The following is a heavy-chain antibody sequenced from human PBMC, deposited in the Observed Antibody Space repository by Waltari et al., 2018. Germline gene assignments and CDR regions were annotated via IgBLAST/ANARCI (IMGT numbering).Heavy chain of an antibody. J-gene: IGHJ4*02. CDR2: IRNEADDETT. V-gene: IGHV3-49*03. CDR3: TRDPWLCDY. Sequence: EVQLAESGGGLVEPGRSLSLSCTTSAFTFRDYAMSWLRQAPGKGLEWVGFIRNEADDETTEYVTSVKGRFTISRDNSKRTTYLQMNSLKTEDTAVYYCTRDPWLCDYWGQGTLVTVSS. CDR1: AFTFRDYA. D-gene: IGHD5-12*01.